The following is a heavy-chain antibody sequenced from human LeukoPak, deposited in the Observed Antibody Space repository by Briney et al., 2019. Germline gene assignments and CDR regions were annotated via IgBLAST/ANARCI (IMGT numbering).Heavy chain of an antibody. CDR3: ARDLDSSSWYILWFDP. CDR1: GFIFSNYA. CDR2: ISYDGSNK. J-gene: IGHJ5*02. Sequence: PGGSLRLSCAASGFIFSNYAMHWVRQAPGKGLEGVAVISYDGSNKYYADSVKGRFTISRDNSKHTLFLQMNSLRTEDTAVYYCARDLDSSSWYILWFDPWGQGTLVTVSS. V-gene: IGHV3-30-3*01. D-gene: IGHD6-13*01.